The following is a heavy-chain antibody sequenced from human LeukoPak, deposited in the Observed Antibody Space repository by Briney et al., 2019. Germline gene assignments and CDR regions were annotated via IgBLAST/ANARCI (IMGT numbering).Heavy chain of an antibody. D-gene: IGHD4-17*01. Sequence: SETLSLTCTVSGGSISSSSYYWGWIRQPPGKGLEWIGSIYYSGSTYYNPSLKSRVTISVDTSKNQFSLKLSSVTAADTAVYYCARRNGDYSIGYWGQGTLVTVSS. CDR2: IYYSGST. CDR3: ARRNGDYSIGY. V-gene: IGHV4-39*01. J-gene: IGHJ4*02. CDR1: GGSISSSSYY.